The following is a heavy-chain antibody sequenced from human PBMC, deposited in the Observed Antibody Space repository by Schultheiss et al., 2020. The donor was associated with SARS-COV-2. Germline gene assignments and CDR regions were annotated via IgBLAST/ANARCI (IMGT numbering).Heavy chain of an antibody. Sequence: GGSLRLSCAASGFTFSSYAMSWVRQAPGKGLEWVSAISSSGSNTYYADSVKGRFTISRDNSKNTLYLQMNSLRAADTAVYYCARKIYGSGTYPDYWGQGTLVTVSS. CDR3: ARKIYGSGTYPDY. CDR1: GFTFSSYA. D-gene: IGHD3-10*01. J-gene: IGHJ4*02. CDR2: ISSSGSNT. V-gene: IGHV3-23*01.